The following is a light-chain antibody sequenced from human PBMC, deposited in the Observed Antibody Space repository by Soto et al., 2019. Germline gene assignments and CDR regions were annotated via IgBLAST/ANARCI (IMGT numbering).Light chain of an antibody. Sequence: DIQMTQSPSTLSASVGDRVTITCRASQSISSWLAWYQQKPGKAPKLLIFAASSLQSGVPPRFSSSRSGPDFTLPISSLQPEDFATYYCQQSNSSPPTFGQGTKV. CDR1: QSISSW. CDR3: QQSNSSPPT. CDR2: AAS. V-gene: IGKV1-39*01. J-gene: IGKJ1*01.